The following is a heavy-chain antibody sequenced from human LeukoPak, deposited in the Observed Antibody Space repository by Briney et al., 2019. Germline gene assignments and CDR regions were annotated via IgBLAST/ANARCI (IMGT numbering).Heavy chain of an antibody. J-gene: IGHJ4*02. Sequence: PGGSLRLSCVASGFTFSSFGMHWVRQTPGKGLEWVSFIWFDGSEKYYADSVKGRFTISRDNSKNMLTLQMNSLRVEDTAVYHCARTFDSSGYDYGHYFDYWGQGALVTVSS. V-gene: IGHV3-33*01. CDR1: GFTFSSFG. CDR2: IWFDGSEK. D-gene: IGHD3-22*01. CDR3: ARTFDSSGYDYGHYFDY.